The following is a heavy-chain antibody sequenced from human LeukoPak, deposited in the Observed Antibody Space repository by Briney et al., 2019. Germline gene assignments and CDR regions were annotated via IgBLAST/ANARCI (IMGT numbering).Heavy chain of an antibody. Sequence: GESLKISCQGSGYSFTNYWISWVLQMPGKGLEWMGRINPIDSYTKYSPSFQGHVTILVDRSINTVYLQWSSLKASDTAIYYCARRGSGSYLDFDYWGQGTVVTVSS. CDR2: INPIDSYT. D-gene: IGHD3-10*01. V-gene: IGHV5-10-1*01. CDR1: GYSFTNYW. J-gene: IGHJ4*02. CDR3: ARRGSGSYLDFDY.